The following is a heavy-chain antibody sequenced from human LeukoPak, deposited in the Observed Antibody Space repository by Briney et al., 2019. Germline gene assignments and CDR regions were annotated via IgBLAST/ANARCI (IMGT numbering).Heavy chain of an antibody. CDR1: GFTFSTYW. CDR3: PRDTVVVPQGDAFDL. V-gene: IGHV3-7*04. J-gene: IGHJ3*01. D-gene: IGHD2-2*01. Sequence: PGGSLRLSCAASGFTFSTYWMAWVRQVPGKRLEWVANIKYDGIEKYHVDSVKGRFTISRDNAKNSLYLQMNSLRTEDTAVYYCPRDTVVVPQGDAFDLWGQGTMVTVSS. CDR2: IKYDGIEK.